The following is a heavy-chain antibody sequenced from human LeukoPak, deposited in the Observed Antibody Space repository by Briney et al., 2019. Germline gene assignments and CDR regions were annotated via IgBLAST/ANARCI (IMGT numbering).Heavy chain of an antibody. V-gene: IGHV4-38-2*02. CDR3: ASLSKPYLRPHAIYDFWSGHRGNDAFDI. Sequence: SETLSLTCTVSGYSISSGYYWGWIRPPPGKGLEWIGSIYHSGSTYYNPSLKRRVTISVDTSNNQFSLKLSSVTAADTAVYYCASLSKPYLRPHAIYDFWSGHRGNDAFDIWGQGTMVTVSS. CDR1: GYSISSGYY. J-gene: IGHJ3*02. D-gene: IGHD3-3*01. CDR2: IYHSGST.